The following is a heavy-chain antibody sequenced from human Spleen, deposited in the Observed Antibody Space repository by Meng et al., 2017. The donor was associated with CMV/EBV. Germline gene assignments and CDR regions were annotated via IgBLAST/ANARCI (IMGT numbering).Heavy chain of an antibody. CDR1: GYSFTGYY. D-gene: IGHD2-2*01. CDR3: VRGCSSTSCEDY. V-gene: IGHV1-2*02. Sequence: ASVKVSCKASGYSFTGYYMHWVRQAPGQGLEWMGWINPNSGGTNYAQKFQGRVTMTRDTSISTAYMELSSLRSEDMAVYYCVRGCSSTSCEDYWGQGTLVTVSS. J-gene: IGHJ4*02. CDR2: INPNSGGT.